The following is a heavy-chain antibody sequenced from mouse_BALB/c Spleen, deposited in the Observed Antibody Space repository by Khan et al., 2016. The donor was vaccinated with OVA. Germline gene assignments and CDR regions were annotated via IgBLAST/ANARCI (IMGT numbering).Heavy chain of an antibody. CDR2: VNPNNGDT. CDR3: ARGYEFFPY. V-gene: IGHV1-26*01. J-gene: IGHJ3*01. CDR1: GYSFTLYY. Sequence: EVQLQQSGPDLVKPGASVKISCKASGYSFTLYYMTWVRQSHGKSPEWIGRVNPNNGDTTYNQNFKGKAILTVDKSSNTAYMELSSLTSEDSAVFYCARGYEFFPYWGQGTLVTVSA. D-gene: IGHD2-12*01.